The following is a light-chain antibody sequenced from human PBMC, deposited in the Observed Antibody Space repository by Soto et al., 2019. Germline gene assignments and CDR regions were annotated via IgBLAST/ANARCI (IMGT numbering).Light chain of an antibody. CDR3: QQRSNWSIT. V-gene: IGKV3-11*01. CDR2: DAS. CDR1: QSVSSN. J-gene: IGKJ5*01. Sequence: EIVMTQSPATLSVSPGERATLSCRASQSVSSNLAWYQQKPGQAPRLLIYDASNRATGIPARFSGSGSGTDFTLTVSSLEPEDFAVYYCQQRSNWSITFGQGTRLEIK.